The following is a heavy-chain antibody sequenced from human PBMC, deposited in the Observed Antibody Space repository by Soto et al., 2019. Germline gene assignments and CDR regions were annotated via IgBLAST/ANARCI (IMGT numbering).Heavy chain of an antibody. V-gene: IGHV4-34*01. Sequence: SETLSLTCAVYGGSFSGYYWSWIRQPPGKGLEWIGEINHSGSTNYNPSLKSRVTISVDTSKNQFSLKLSSVTAADTAVYYCARGVTWIQLWIYYYYMDVWGKGTTVTVSS. CDR1: GGSFSGYY. D-gene: IGHD5-18*01. CDR2: INHSGST. J-gene: IGHJ6*03. CDR3: ARGVTWIQLWIYYYYMDV.